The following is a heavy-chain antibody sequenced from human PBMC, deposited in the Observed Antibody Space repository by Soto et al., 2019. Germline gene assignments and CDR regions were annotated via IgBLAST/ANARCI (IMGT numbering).Heavy chain of an antibody. Sequence: ASVKVSCKASGYTFTSYGISWVRQAPGQGLEWMGWISAYNGNTNYAQKLQGRVTMTTDTSTSTAYMELRSLRSDDTAVYYCARYSSGWYGTYSYYHGMDVWGQGTTVTVSS. J-gene: IGHJ6*02. CDR1: GYTFTSYG. D-gene: IGHD6-19*01. CDR3: ARYSSGWYGTYSYYHGMDV. CDR2: ISAYNGNT. V-gene: IGHV1-18*01.